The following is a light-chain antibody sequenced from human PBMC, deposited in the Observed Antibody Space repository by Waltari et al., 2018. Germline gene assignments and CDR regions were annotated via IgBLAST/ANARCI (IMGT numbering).Light chain of an antibody. V-gene: IGLV2-23*02. J-gene: IGLJ3*02. CDR2: EVS. Sequence: QSGLTQPASVSGSPGQSITISCTGTSSDIWSYDLVSWYILLPGKAPKLLLSEVSQRPSGVSTRFSGSKSGTTASLTISGLQAEDEGDDYCCSYGATTTWMFGGGTRLTV. CDR3: CSYGATTTWM. CDR1: SSDIWSYDL.